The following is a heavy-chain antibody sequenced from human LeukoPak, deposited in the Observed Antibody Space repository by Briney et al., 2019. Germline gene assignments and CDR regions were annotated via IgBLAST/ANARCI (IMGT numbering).Heavy chain of an antibody. CDR1: GFTFSSYS. V-gene: IGHV3-21*01. J-gene: IGHJ4*02. Sequence: PGGSLRLSCAASGFTFSSYSMNWVRQAPGKGLEWVSSISSSSNYIYYADSVKGRFTISRDNAKNSLYLQMNSLRAEDTAVYYCARRQQTSIDYWGQGTLVTVSS. CDR3: ARRQQTSIDY. CDR2: ISSSSNYI. D-gene: IGHD6-13*01.